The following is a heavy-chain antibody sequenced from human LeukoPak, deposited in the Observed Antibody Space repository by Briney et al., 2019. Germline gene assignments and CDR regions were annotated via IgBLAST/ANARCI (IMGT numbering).Heavy chain of an antibody. J-gene: IGHJ4*02. Sequence: GGSLRLSCAASGFTFSSYAMHWVRQAPGKGLEWVAVISYDGSNKYYADSVKGRFTISRDNSKNTLYLQMNSLRAEDTAVYYCARGTGNYDSSGYYPQGYWGQGTLVTVSS. CDR3: ARGTGNYDSSGYYPQGY. CDR1: GFTFSSYA. V-gene: IGHV3-30-3*01. CDR2: ISYDGSNK. D-gene: IGHD3-22*01.